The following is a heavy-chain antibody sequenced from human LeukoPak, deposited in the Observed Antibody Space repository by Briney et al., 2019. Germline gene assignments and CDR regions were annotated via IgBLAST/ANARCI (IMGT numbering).Heavy chain of an antibody. V-gene: IGHV3-53*01. CDR3: ARDLKRIAAVQPPEFDY. Sequence: GGSLRLSCAASGFTVSGNYMSWVRQAPGKGLEWVSVIYSSDNTYYIDSVEGRFTISRDNAKNSLYLQMNSLRVEDTALYYCARDLKRIAAVQPPEFDYRGQGTLVTVSS. D-gene: IGHD6-13*01. CDR1: GFTVSGNY. J-gene: IGHJ4*02. CDR2: IYSSDNT.